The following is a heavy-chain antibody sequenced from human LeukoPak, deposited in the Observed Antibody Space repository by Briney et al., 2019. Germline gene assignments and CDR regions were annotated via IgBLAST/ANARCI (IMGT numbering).Heavy chain of an antibody. V-gene: IGHV3-11*01. CDR1: GFTFSDYY. CDR2: ISSSGSTI. D-gene: IGHD1-26*01. Sequence: GGSLRLSCAASGFTFSDYYMSWIRQAPGKGLEWVSYISSSGSTIYYADSVKGRFTISRDNAKNSPYLQMNSLRAEDTAVYYCARERWELLYYYYGMDVWGQGTTVTDSS. CDR3: ARERWELLYYYYGMDV. J-gene: IGHJ6*02.